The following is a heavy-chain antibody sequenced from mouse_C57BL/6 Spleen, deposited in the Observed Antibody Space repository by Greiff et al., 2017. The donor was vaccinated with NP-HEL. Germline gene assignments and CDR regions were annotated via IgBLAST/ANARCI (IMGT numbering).Heavy chain of an antibody. D-gene: IGHD3-3*01. J-gene: IGHJ4*01. CDR1: GYSFTGYY. V-gene: IGHV1-42*01. CDR2: INPSTGGT. CDR3: ARRAGTGYYYAMDY. Sequence: VQLQQSGPELVKPGASVKISCKASGYSFTGYYMNWVKQSPEKSLEWIGEINPSTGGTTYNQKFKAKATLTVDKSSSTAYMQLKSLTSEDSAVYYCARRAGTGYYYAMDYWGQGTSVTVSS.